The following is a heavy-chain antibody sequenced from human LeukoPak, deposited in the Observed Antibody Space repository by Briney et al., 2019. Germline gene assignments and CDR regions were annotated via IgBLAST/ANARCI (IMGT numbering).Heavy chain of an antibody. J-gene: IGHJ4*02. CDR1: GFSFSSYS. CDR3: AKDPLGYGGHYFDN. Sequence: GGSLRLSCAASGFSFSSYSMNWVRQAPGKGLEWVSTTSGRTDGPYYADSVKGRFTTSRDNSKNTMYLQFSNVRAEDTAVYYCAKDPLGYGGHYFDNWGQGTRVIVSS. V-gene: IGHV3-23*01. D-gene: IGHD4-23*01. CDR2: TSGRTDGP.